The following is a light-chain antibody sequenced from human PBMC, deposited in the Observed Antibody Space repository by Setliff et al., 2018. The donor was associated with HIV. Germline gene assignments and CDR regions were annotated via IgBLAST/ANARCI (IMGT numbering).Light chain of an antibody. CDR2: DVT. J-gene: IGLJ1*01. V-gene: IGLV2-11*01. CDR1: SSNIGTYNY. Sequence: QSALTQTRSVSGSPGQAVTISRTGTSSNIGTYNYVSWYQQHPGKAPKLMIYDVTKRPSGVSDRFSGSKSGNTASLTISGLQAEDEADYYCCSYGGNSVSYVFGTGTKV. CDR3: CSYGGNSVSYV.